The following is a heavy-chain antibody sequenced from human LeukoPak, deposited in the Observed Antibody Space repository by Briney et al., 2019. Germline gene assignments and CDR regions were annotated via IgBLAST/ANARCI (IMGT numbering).Heavy chain of an antibody. V-gene: IGHV5-51*01. Sequence: PGEPLKISCKGSGYSFTSYWIGWVRQMPGKGLEWMGIIYPGDSDTRYSPSFQGQVTISADKSISTAYLQWSSLKASDTAMYYCARLARYCSSTSCYRDWFDPWGQGTLVTVSS. J-gene: IGHJ5*02. CDR3: ARLARYCSSTSCYRDWFDP. CDR2: IYPGDSDT. CDR1: GYSFTSYW. D-gene: IGHD2-2*01.